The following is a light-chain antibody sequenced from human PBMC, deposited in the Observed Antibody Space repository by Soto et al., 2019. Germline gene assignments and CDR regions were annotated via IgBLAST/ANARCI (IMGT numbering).Light chain of an antibody. Sequence: EIVLTQSPATLSLSPGERATLSCRASQSVSSYFAWYQQKPGQAPRLLIYDASNRATGIPARCSGSGSGTDFTLTISSLEPEDLAAYYCQQRNNWPPYTFGQGTKLELK. CDR2: DAS. CDR3: QQRNNWPPYT. J-gene: IGKJ2*01. CDR1: QSVSSY. V-gene: IGKV3-11*01.